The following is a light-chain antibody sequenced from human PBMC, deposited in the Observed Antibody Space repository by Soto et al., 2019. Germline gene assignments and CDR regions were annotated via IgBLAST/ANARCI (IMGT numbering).Light chain of an antibody. J-gene: IGKJ1*01. CDR3: QQYNNWPPTWT. Sequence: ESVLTQSPATLSVSPGERATLSCMAIQSVSSNLAWYQQKPGQAPRLLIYGVSTRATGIPARFSGSGSGTEFTLTISSLQSEDFAVYYCQQYNNWPPTWTFGQGTKVDIK. CDR2: GVS. V-gene: IGKV3-15*01. CDR1: QSVSSN.